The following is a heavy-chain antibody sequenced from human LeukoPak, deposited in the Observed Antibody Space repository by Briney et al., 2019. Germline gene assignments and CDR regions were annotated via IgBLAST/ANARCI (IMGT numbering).Heavy chain of an antibody. CDR2: IYYSRST. Sequence: SETLSLTCTVSGGSIRSSSYYWGWIRQPPGTGLVWIGSIYYSRSTYYNPSLKSRVTISVDTSKNQFSLKLSSVTAADTAVYYCARPPSAGWFDPWGQGTLVTVSS. CDR1: GGSIRSSSYY. J-gene: IGHJ5*02. CDR3: ARPPSAGWFDP. V-gene: IGHV4-39*01.